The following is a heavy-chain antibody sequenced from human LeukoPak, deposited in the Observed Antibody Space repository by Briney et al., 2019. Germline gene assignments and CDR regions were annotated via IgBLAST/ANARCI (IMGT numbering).Heavy chain of an antibody. D-gene: IGHD2-2*01. CDR3: AREENAVFDY. J-gene: IGHJ4*02. Sequence: PSETLFLTCTVSGGSISSYYWSWIRQPPGKGLEWIGYIYYSGSTNYNPSLKSRVTISVDTSKNQFSLKLSSVTAADTAVYYCAREENAVFDYWGQGTLVTVSS. CDR2: IYYSGST. CDR1: GGSISSYY. V-gene: IGHV4-59*01.